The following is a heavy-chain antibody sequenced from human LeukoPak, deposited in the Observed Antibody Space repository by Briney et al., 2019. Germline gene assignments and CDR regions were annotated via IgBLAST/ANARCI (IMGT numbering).Heavy chain of an antibody. CDR2: ISSSSSYI. J-gene: IGHJ4*02. Sequence: GGSLRLSCAASGFTFSSYSMNWVRQAPGKGLEWVSSISSSSSYIYYADSVKGRFTISRDNAKNSLYLQMDGLRAEDTAVYYCARESPYYYDSSGTPTRGGPDYWGQGTLVTVSS. D-gene: IGHD3-22*01. CDR3: ARESPYYYDSSGTPTRGGPDY. CDR1: GFTFSSYS. V-gene: IGHV3-21*01.